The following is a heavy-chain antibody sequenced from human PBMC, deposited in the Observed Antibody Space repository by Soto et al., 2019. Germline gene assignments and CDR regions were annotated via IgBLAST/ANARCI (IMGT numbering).Heavy chain of an antibody. V-gene: IGHV3-23*01. CDR3: VAYSCSWYAPEYFDY. CDR1: GFTFSSYA. Sequence: EVQLLESGGGLVQPGGSLRLSCAASGFTFSSYAMSWVRQAPGKGLEWVSAISGSGGSTYYADSVKGRFTISRDNSKNTLKLQMNSLRAEDTAVYYCVAYSCSWYAPEYFDYWGQGTLVTVSS. D-gene: IGHD6-13*01. CDR2: ISGSGGST. J-gene: IGHJ4*02.